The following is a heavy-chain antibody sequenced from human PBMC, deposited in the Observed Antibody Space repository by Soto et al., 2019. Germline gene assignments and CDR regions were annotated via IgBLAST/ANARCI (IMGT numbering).Heavy chain of an antibody. CDR2: ISSSSSYT. J-gene: IGHJ2*01. D-gene: IGHD6-13*01. CDR3: ARTIAAAGGRRYFDL. V-gene: IGHV3-11*05. Sequence: QVQLVESGGGLVKPGGSLRLSCAASGFTFSDYYMSWIRQAPGKGLEWVSYISSSSSYTNYADSVKGRFTISRDNAKNALYLLMNRLRDEYPAVYHCARTIAAAGGRRYFDLWGRGTLVTVSS. CDR1: GFTFSDYY.